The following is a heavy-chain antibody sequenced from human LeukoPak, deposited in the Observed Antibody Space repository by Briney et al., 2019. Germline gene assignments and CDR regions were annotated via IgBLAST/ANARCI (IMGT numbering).Heavy chain of an antibody. CDR3: AKDPTYDYDSSGSNFDY. J-gene: IGHJ4*02. Sequence: PGRSLRLSCAASGFTFDDYAMHWVRQAPGKGLEWVSGISWNSGSKDYADSVKGRFTISRDNAKKSLYLQMNSLRPEDTALYYCAKDPTYDYDSSGSNFDYWGQGALATVSS. D-gene: IGHD3-22*01. V-gene: IGHV3-9*01. CDR1: GFTFDDYA. CDR2: ISWNSGSK.